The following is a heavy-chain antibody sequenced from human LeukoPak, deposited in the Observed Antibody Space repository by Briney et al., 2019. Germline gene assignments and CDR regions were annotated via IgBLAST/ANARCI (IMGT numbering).Heavy chain of an antibody. CDR2: FDPEDCET. V-gene: IGHV1-24*01. D-gene: IGHD6-19*01. Sequence: ASVKVSCKGSGYTLTELSMHWVRQAPGKGLEWMGGFDPEDCETIYAQKFQGRVTMTEDTSTDTAYMELSSLRSEDTAVYYCATGQWLVRPFDYWGQGTLVTVSS. CDR1: GYTLTELS. CDR3: ATGQWLVRPFDY. J-gene: IGHJ4*02.